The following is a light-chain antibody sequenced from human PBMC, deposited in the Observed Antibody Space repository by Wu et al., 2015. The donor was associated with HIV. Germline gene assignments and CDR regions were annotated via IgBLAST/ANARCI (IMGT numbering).Light chain of an antibody. V-gene: IGKV3-11*01. CDR3: QQSNSWPLT. Sequence: EIVLTQSPATLSLSPGEGATLSCRASQSISSNLAWYQQKPGQTPRLLIYDASDRATGIPARFSGSGSGTDFTLTISSLESEDFAVYYCQQSNSWPLTFGQGTRLEIK. CDR2: DAS. CDR1: QSISSN. J-gene: IGKJ5*01.